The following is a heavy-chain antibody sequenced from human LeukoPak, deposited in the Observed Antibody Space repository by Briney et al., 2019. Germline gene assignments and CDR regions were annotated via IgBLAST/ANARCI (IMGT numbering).Heavy chain of an antibody. CDR3: ARLSIASRVRIFDY. CDR1: GGSVNSDTYY. J-gene: IGHJ4*02. D-gene: IGHD6-6*01. CDR2: IYYSGST. V-gene: IGHV4-61*01. Sequence: SETLSLTCTVSGGSVNSDTYYWTWMRQPPGKGLEWIGFIYYSGSTNYKPSLKSRVTISLDTSKNQFSLKLSSVTAADTAVYYCARLSIASRVRIFDYWGQGTLVTVSS.